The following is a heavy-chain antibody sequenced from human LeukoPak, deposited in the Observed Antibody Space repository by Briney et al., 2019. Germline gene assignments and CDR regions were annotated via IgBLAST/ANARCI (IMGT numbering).Heavy chain of an antibody. Sequence: GGSLRLSCAASGSTFSSYAMSWVRQAPGKGLEWVSAISGSGGSTYYADSVKGRFTISRDNSKNTLYLQMNSLRAEDTAVYYCAKGIDGIIGFPGVYFDYWGQGTLVTVSS. V-gene: IGHV3-23*01. CDR2: ISGSGGST. D-gene: IGHD1-20*01. CDR3: AKGIDGIIGFPGVYFDY. J-gene: IGHJ4*02. CDR1: GSTFSSYA.